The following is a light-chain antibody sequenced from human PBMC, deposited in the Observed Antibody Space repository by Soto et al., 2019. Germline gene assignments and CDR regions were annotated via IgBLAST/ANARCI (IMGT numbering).Light chain of an antibody. CDR1: QSVSSK. CDR2: GAS. J-gene: IGKJ1*01. Sequence: EIVLTQSPGPLSVSPGERATLSCRASQSVSSKLAWYQQKPGQAPRLLFYGASTGASGIPARFSGSGSETEFTLSISSLESEDFGVYYCQQDNNWPVTFGQGTKVEIK. CDR3: QQDNNWPVT. V-gene: IGKV3-15*01.